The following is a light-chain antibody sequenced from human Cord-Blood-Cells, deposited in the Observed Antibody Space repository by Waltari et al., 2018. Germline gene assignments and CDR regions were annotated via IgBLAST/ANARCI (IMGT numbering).Light chain of an antibody. CDR1: QGISST. CDR3: QQLNSYPYT. CDR2: DAS. V-gene: IGKV1-13*02. J-gene: IGKJ2*01. Sequence: AIQVTHSPFSLSASVGARVTITCRASQGISSTSAWYQPKPGKAPNLLFDDASSVGRGVPTWFSGGGAGTDFTLTISSLQAEDVATYCGQQLNSYPYTCGRGTKLEIK.